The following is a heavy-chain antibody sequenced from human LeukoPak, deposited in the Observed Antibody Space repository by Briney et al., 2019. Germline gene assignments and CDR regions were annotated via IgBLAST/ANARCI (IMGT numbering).Heavy chain of an antibody. CDR2: ISGSGAST. J-gene: IGHJ4*02. D-gene: IGHD4-17*01. Sequence: GRSLRLSCAASGFTFSTYAMTWVRQAPGKGLEWVSGISGSGASTYYADSVKGRFIISRDNSKNTLYLQMNSLRAEDTAVYYCAKGGYGDFRGDYWGQGTLVTVSS. CDR3: AKGGYGDFRGDY. V-gene: IGHV3-23*01. CDR1: GFTFSTYA.